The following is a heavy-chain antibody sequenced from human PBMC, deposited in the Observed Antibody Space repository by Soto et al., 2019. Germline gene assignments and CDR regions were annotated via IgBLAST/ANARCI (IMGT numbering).Heavy chain of an antibody. Sequence: EVQLVESGGGLVQPGRSPRLSCAASGFTFDDYAMHWVRQAPGKGLEWVSGISWNSGSIGSADSVKGRFTISRDNAKNSLYLQMNSLRAEDTALYYCAKDRGYSGYHLFLHAFDIWGQGTMVTVSS. D-gene: IGHD5-12*01. J-gene: IGHJ3*02. CDR2: ISWNSGSI. CDR1: GFTFDDYA. V-gene: IGHV3-9*01. CDR3: AKDRGYSGYHLFLHAFDI.